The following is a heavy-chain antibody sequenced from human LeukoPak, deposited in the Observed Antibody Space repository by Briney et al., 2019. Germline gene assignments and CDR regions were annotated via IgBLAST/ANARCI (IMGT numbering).Heavy chain of an antibody. CDR2: ISHSGST. D-gene: IGHD2-2*01. Sequence: SETLSLTCAVYGGSFSGDYWRWIRQPPGKGLEWIGEISHSGSTNYNPSLKSRVMISVDTSKNQFPLKLSSVTAADTAVYYCARASHVPSRYQLLLRYWYFDPWGRGTLVTVSS. CDR3: ARASHVPSRYQLLLRYWYFDP. V-gene: IGHV4-34*01. CDR1: GGSFSGDY. J-gene: IGHJ2*01.